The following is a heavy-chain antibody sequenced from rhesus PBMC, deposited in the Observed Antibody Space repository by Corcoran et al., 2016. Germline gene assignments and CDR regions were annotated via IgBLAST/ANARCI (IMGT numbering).Heavy chain of an antibody. D-gene: IGHD6-25*01. CDR2: KYSNSEST. Sequence: QLQLQESGPGLVKPSETLSLTCAVSGCSISRSNWWSWIRTPPGKGLEGIGGKYSNSESTNSNPSLQSRVTISKDTSKNQFSLKLSSVTAADTAVYYCARRHSGSWNSLHFDYWGQGVLVTVSS. CDR3: ARRHSGSWNSLHFDY. J-gene: IGHJ4*01. V-gene: IGHV4S18*01. CDR1: GCSISRSNW.